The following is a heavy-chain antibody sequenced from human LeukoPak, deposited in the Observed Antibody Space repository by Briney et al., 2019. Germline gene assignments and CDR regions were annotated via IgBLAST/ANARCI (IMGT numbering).Heavy chain of an antibody. Sequence: GGSLRLSCAASGFTFSDYYMSWIRQAPGKGLEWVSYISSSGSTIYYADSVKGRFTISGDNSKSTLYLQMNSLRDDDSAAYFCARVYLERLTAGYFDHWGQGTQVTVSP. CDR1: GFTFSDYY. V-gene: IGHV3-11*04. J-gene: IGHJ4*02. D-gene: IGHD2-8*01. CDR2: ISSSGSTI. CDR3: ARVYLERLTAGYFDH.